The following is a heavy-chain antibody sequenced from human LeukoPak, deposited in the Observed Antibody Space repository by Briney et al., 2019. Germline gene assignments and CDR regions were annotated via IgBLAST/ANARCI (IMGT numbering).Heavy chain of an antibody. Sequence: GGSLKLSCAASGFIFSGSAMHWVRQASGKGLEWVGRIRSKANSYATAYAASVKGRFTISRDDSKNTAYLQMNSLKTEDTAVYYCTIAYSGSYLLGYWGQGTLVTVSS. CDR3: TIAYSGSYLLGY. CDR2: IRSKANSYAT. J-gene: IGHJ4*02. D-gene: IGHD1-26*01. V-gene: IGHV3-73*01. CDR1: GFIFSGSA.